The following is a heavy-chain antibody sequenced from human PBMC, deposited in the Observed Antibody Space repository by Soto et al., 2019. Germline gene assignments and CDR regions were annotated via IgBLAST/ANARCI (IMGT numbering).Heavy chain of an antibody. J-gene: IGHJ4*02. CDR1: GGSISSGDYY. CDR2: IYYSGST. CDR3: ARARVVITAIDY. Sequence: SETLSLTCTVSGGSISSGDYYWSWIRQPPGKGLEWIGYIYYSGSTYYNPSLKSRVTISVDTSKNQFSLKLSSVTAADTAVYYCARARVVITAIDYWGQGTLVTVSS. D-gene: IGHD3-22*01. V-gene: IGHV4-30-4*01.